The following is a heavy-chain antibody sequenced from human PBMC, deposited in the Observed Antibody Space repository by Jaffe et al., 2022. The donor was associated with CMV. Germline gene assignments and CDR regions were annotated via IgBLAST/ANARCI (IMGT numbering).Heavy chain of an antibody. D-gene: IGHD6-19*01. J-gene: IGHJ5*02. CDR3: ARQVGYSSGWRDNWFDP. Sequence: EVQLVQSGAEVKKPGESLKISCKASGYSFTNYWIGWVRQMPGKGLEWMGIIYPGDSDTRYSPSFQGQVTISADKSINTAYLQWSSLKASDTAIYFCARQVGYSSGWRDNWFDPWGQGTLVTVSS. V-gene: IGHV5-51*01. CDR1: GYSFTNYW. CDR2: IYPGDSDT.